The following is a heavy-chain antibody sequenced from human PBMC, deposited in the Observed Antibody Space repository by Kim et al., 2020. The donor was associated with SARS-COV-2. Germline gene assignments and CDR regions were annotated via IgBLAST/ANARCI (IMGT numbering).Heavy chain of an antibody. J-gene: IGHJ4*02. D-gene: IGHD2-21*02. V-gene: IGHV3-48*01. Sequence: GGSLRLSCAASEFTLSSYDMKWFRQAPGKGLEWLAYMSSDASRIHYEGSVEGRFTISRDSAKNSLYLQMNSLRGEDTAMYYCARGRGDRTVDYWGQGTLVTVSS. CDR2: MSSDASRI. CDR3: ARGRGDRTVDY. CDR1: EFTLSSYD.